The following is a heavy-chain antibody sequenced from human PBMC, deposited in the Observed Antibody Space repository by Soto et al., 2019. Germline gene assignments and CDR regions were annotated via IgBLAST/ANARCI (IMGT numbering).Heavy chain of an antibody. Sequence: QPQLQESGPGLLKPSETLSLTCTVSGASISSSRYYWGWIRQPPGKGLEWIGNIYNNGGTYYNPSLASRVAISVDTSKNQISLKLNSVTAADTAVYYCLSSPSGSNTWEPALDFWGQGTLVTVSS. CDR2: IYNNGGT. CDR1: GASISSSRYY. J-gene: IGHJ4*02. V-gene: IGHV4-39*01. D-gene: IGHD3-10*01. CDR3: LSSPSGSNTWEPALDF.